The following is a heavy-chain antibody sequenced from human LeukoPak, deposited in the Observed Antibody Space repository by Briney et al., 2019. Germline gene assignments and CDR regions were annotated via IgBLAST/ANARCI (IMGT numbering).Heavy chain of an antibody. CDR1: GYTFTRHY. CDR2: SNPYNGGT. Sequence: ASVKVSCKASGYTFTRHYIHWVRQAPGQGLEWMGWSNPYNGGTNYLQKFRGRVTLTRDTSISTAYMEVTRLTSDDTAVYYCARGGIRGIEAELDYWGQGTLVTVSS. CDR3: ARGGIRGIEAELDY. J-gene: IGHJ4*02. D-gene: IGHD3-10*01. V-gene: IGHV1-2*02.